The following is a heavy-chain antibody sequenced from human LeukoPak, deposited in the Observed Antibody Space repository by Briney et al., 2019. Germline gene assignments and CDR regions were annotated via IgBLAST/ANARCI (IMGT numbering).Heavy chain of an antibody. J-gene: IGHJ4*02. V-gene: IGHV3-21*06. CDR3: ARVAEAAAFDS. CDR2: IGSNSRYI. Sequence: GGSLRLSCAASGFTFSTYSMNWVRQAPGKGIEWVSSIGSNSRYIYYADSMRGRFTISRDNAKNSLYLQMNSLKPEDTAVYYCARVAEAAAFDSWGQGTLVTVSS. D-gene: IGHD6-13*01. CDR1: GFTFSTYS.